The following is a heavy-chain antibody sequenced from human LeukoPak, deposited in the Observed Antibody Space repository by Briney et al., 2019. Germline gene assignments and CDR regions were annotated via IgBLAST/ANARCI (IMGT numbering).Heavy chain of an antibody. CDR1: GGSINSYY. J-gene: IGHJ4*02. D-gene: IGHD3-9*01. CDR2: IYYSGST. Sequence: SETLSLTCTVSGGSINSYYWSWIRQPPGKGLEWIGYIYYSGSTNYNPSLKSRVTISVDTSKNQFSLKLSSVTAADTAVYYCARAQYYDILSGLAIWGQGTLVSVSS. V-gene: IGHV4-59*01. CDR3: ARAQYYDILSGLAI.